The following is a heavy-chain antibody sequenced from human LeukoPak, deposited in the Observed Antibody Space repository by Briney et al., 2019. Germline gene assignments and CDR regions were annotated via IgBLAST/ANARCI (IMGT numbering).Heavy chain of an antibody. CDR1: GGSISSYY. Sequence: SETLSLTCTVSGGSISSYYWGWIRQPPGKGLEWSGSIYYSGSTYYNPSLKSRVTISVDTSKNQFSLKLSSVTAADTAVYYCARHQDDSSEIPLDYWGQGTLVTVSS. J-gene: IGHJ4*02. D-gene: IGHD3-22*01. CDR3: ARHQDDSSEIPLDY. V-gene: IGHV4-39*01. CDR2: IYYSGST.